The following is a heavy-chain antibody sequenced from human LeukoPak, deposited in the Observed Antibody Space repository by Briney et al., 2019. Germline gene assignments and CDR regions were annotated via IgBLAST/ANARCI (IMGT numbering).Heavy chain of an antibody. CDR3: GKAIGSGAYYRPDY. CDR1: GFTFSSYA. CDR2: ITGSGGST. D-gene: IGHD3-10*01. Sequence: GGSLRLSCAASGFTFSSYAMSWVRQAPGKGLEWVSAITGSGGSTYYTDSVKGRFTISRDNSQNTLYVQMNSLRADDTAVYYCGKAIGSGAYYRPDYWGQGTLVTVSS. J-gene: IGHJ4*02. V-gene: IGHV3-23*01.